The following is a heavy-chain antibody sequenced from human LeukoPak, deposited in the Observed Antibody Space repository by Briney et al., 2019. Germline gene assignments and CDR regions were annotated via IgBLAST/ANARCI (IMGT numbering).Heavy chain of an antibody. D-gene: IGHD2-21*02. Sequence: SETLSLTCTVSGGSVNSYYWSWIRQPPGKELEWIGYIYYSGSTNYNPSLKSRVTISVDTSKNQFSLNLSSVTAADTAVYYCARDRGGDHCFDYWGQGTLVTVSS. CDR1: GGSVNSYY. J-gene: IGHJ4*02. V-gene: IGHV4-59*02. CDR3: ARDRGGDHCFDY. CDR2: IYYSGST.